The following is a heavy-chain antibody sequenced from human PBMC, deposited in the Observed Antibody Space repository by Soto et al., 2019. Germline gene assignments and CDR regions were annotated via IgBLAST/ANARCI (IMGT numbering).Heavy chain of an antibody. CDR2: IYYSGST. J-gene: IGHJ5*02. V-gene: IGHV4-31*03. Sequence: QVQLQESGPGLVKPSQTLSLTCTVSGGSISSGGYYWSWIRQHPGKGVEWIGYIYYSGSTYYNPSLTSRVTISLDTCKNHCSLKLSSVTAADTAVHYWARDQAAPRLSGGSPRNWFDPWGQGTLVTVSS. D-gene: IGHD2-15*01. CDR1: GGSISSGGYY. CDR3: ARDQAAPRLSGGSPRNWFDP.